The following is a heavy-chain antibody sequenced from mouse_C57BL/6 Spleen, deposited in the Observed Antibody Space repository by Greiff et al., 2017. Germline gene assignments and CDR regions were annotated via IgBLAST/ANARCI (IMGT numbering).Heavy chain of an antibody. J-gene: IGHJ2*01. CDR1: GFSFNTYA. D-gene: IGHD1-1*01. CDR3: VRQEYYGISYFDY. CDR2: IRSKSNNYAT. V-gene: IGHV10-1*01. Sequence: EVQLVESGGGLVQPKGSLKLSCAASGFSFNTYAMNWVRQAPGKGLEWVARIRSKSNNYATYYADSVKDRFTISRDDSESMLYLQMNNLKTEDTAMYYCVRQEYYGISYFDYWGQGTTLTVSS.